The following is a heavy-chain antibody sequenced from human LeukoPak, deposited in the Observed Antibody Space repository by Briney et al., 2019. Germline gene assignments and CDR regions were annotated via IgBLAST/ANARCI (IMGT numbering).Heavy chain of an antibody. CDR3: AKDRDSSGYRYYFDY. CDR1: GFTFSSYG. J-gene: IGHJ4*02. CDR2: IKQDGSEK. Sequence: GGSLRLSCAASGFTFSSYGMSWVRQAPGKGLEWVANIKQDGSEKHYVDSVKGRFTISRDNSKNSLYLQMNSLRTEDTALYYCAKDRDSSGYRYYFDYWGQGTLVTVSS. D-gene: IGHD3-22*01. V-gene: IGHV3-7*03.